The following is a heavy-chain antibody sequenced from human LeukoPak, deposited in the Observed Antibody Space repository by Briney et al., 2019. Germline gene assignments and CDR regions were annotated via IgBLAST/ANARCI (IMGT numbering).Heavy chain of an antibody. D-gene: IGHD2-2*01. Sequence: GGSLRLSCAASGFTFSSYAMSWVRQAPGKGLEWVSAISGSGGSTYYADSVKGRFTISRDNSKNTLYLQMNSLRAEDTAVYYCAKDRGGRYCSSTSCLAWFDPWGQGTLVTVSS. V-gene: IGHV3-23*01. CDR2: ISGSGGST. J-gene: IGHJ5*02. CDR1: GFTFSSYA. CDR3: AKDRGGRYCSSTSCLAWFDP.